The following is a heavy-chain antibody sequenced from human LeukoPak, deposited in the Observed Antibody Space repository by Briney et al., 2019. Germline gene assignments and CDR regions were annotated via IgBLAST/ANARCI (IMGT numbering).Heavy chain of an antibody. D-gene: IGHD3-3*01. CDR2: INSDGSST. CDR3: GRDFWSGYQGGYDY. J-gene: IGHJ4*02. V-gene: IGHV3-74*01. Sequence: GGSLRLSCAASGFTFSSYWMHWVRHAPGKGLVWVSRINSDGSSTSYADSVKGRFTISRDNAKNTLYLQVNSLRAEDTAVYYCGRDFWSGYQGGYDYWGQGTLVTVSS. CDR1: GFTFSSYW.